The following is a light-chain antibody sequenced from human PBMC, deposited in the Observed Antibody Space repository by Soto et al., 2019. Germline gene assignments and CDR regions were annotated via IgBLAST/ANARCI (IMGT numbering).Light chain of an antibody. CDR1: QSVYSS. Sequence: ETVMTQSPATLSVSPGERATLSCRASQSVYSSLAWYQQKPGQAPRLLIYRASTRATGIPARFSGSGSGTEFTLTISSLQSEDFAVYYCQQSNNWPWTFGQGTKVDIK. CDR2: RAS. V-gene: IGKV3-15*01. CDR3: QQSNNWPWT. J-gene: IGKJ1*01.